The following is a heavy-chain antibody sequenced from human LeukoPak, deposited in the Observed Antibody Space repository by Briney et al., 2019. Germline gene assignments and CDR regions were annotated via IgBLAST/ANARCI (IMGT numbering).Heavy chain of an antibody. D-gene: IGHD6-19*01. CDR1: GGSLSSSSYY. CDR2: IYYSGST. V-gene: IGHV4-39*07. Sequence: SETLSLTCTVSGGSLSSSSYYWGWIRQPPGTGLEWIGSIYYSGSTYYNPSLKSRVAISVDTSKNQFSLKLSSVTAADTAVYYCARGTDGSGWYRGGFGYWGQGTLVTVSS. CDR3: ARGTDGSGWYRGGFGY. J-gene: IGHJ4*02.